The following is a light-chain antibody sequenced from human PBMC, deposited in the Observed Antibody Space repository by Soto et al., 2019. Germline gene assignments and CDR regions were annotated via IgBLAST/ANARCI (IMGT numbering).Light chain of an antibody. CDR1: SSDVGAYNF. CDR3: SSYTSSRPYV. J-gene: IGLJ1*01. CDR2: EVT. Sequence: QSVLTQPASVSGSPGQSITISCTGTSSDVGAYNFVSWYQQQSGKAPKLMIYEVTNRPSGVSNRFSGSKSGNTASLTISGLQAEDEAPYYCSSYTSSRPYVSGSGTKVTVL. V-gene: IGLV2-14*01.